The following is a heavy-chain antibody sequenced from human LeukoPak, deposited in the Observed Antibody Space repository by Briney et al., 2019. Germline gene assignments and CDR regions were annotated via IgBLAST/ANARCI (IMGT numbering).Heavy chain of an antibody. CDR3: AKAEFGEFDY. J-gene: IGHJ4*02. D-gene: IGHD3-10*01. CDR2: MNPNSGNT. V-gene: IGHV1-8*01. CDR1: GYTFTSYD. Sequence: ASVKLSCKASGYTFTSYDINWVRQATGQRLECRGWMNPNSGNTGYAQKFQGRVTMTRNTSISTAYMELSSLRSEDTAVYYCAKAEFGEFDYWGQGTLVTVSS.